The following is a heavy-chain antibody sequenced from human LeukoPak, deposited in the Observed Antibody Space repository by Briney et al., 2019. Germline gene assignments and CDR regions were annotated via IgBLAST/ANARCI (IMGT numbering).Heavy chain of an antibody. J-gene: IGHJ4*02. D-gene: IGHD3-9*01. CDR2: INHSGST. V-gene: IGHV4-34*01. Sequence: PSETLSLTCAVYGGSFSGYYWSWIRQPPGKGLEWIGEINHSGSTNYNPSLKSRVTISVDTSKNQFSLKLSSVTAADTAVYYCARFGSLLRYFDPGYFDYWGQETLVTVSS. CDR3: ARFGSLLRYFDPGYFDY. CDR1: GGSFSGYY.